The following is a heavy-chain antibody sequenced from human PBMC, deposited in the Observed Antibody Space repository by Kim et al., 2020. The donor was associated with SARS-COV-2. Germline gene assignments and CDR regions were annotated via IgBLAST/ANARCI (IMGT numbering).Heavy chain of an antibody. J-gene: IGHJ2*01. V-gene: IGHV4-31*02. Sequence: NPSVKSRVTKSVDTSKHQFSLKLSSVTAADTAVYYWARVIASARRWYFDLWGRGTLVTVSS. D-gene: IGHD6-13*01. CDR3: ARVIASARRWYFDL.